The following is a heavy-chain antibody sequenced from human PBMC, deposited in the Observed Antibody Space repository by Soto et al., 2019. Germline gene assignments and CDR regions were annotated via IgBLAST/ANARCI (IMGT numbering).Heavy chain of an antibody. Sequence: GGSLRLSCAASGFTFSSYSMNWVRQAPGKGLEWVSSISSSSSYIYYADSVKGRFTISRDNAKNSLYLQMNSQRAEDTAVYYCARDFALARIAVAGTGWFDPWGQGTLVAVSS. J-gene: IGHJ5*02. CDR2: ISSSSSYI. D-gene: IGHD6-13*01. CDR3: ARDFALARIAVAGTGWFDP. V-gene: IGHV3-21*01. CDR1: GFTFSSYS.